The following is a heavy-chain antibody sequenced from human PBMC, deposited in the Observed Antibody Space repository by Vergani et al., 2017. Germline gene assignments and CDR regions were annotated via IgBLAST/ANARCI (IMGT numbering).Heavy chain of an antibody. CDR2: IIAYNGNT. CDR1: GGTFSSYT. Sequence: QVQLVQSGAEVKKPGSSVKVSCKASGGTFSSYTISWVRQAPGQGLEWMGRIIAYNGNTNYAQKLQGRVTMTTDTSTSTAYMELRSLRSDDTAVYYCARYGDIVVVPAEVACGMDVWGQGTTVTVSS. D-gene: IGHD2-2*01. V-gene: IGHV1-18*01. J-gene: IGHJ6*02. CDR3: ARYGDIVVVPAEVACGMDV.